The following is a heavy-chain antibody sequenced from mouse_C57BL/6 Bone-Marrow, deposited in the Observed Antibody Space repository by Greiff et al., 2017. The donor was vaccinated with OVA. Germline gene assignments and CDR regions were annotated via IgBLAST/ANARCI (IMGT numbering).Heavy chain of an antibody. Sequence: VQLKQPGAELVKPGASVKMSCKASGYTFTSYWITWVKQRPGQGLEWIGDIYPGSGSTNYNEKFKSKATLTVDTSSSTAYMQLSSLTSEDSAVYYCARRSYYGNYWFAYWGQGTLVTVSA. D-gene: IGHD2-1*01. J-gene: IGHJ3*01. CDR2: IYPGSGST. V-gene: IGHV1-55*01. CDR3: ARRSYYGNYWFAY. CDR1: GYTFTSYW.